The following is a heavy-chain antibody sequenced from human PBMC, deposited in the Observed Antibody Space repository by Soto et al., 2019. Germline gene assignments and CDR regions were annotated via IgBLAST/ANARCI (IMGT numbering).Heavy chain of an antibody. Sequence: HPGGSLRLSCAASGFTFSNYAMHWVRQAPGKGLDWVSLILYDGRKKYYADSVKGRFTISRDDSKNTLYLQMDSLRAEDTALYYCARVHNWNYDYWGQGTLVTVSS. D-gene: IGHD2-21*01. J-gene: IGHJ4*02. CDR1: GFTFSNYA. CDR3: ARVHNWNYDY. CDR2: ILYDGRKK. V-gene: IGHV3-30*04.